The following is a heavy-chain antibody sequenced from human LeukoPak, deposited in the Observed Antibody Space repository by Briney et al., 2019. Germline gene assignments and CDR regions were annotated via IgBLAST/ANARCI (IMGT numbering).Heavy chain of an antibody. CDR2: INSDGSTT. D-gene: IGHD6-13*01. J-gene: IGHJ2*01. Sequence: GGSLRLSCAASGFTFSSYWMHWVRQAPGQGLVWVSRINSDGSTTTYADSVKGRFTISKENAKNSLYLQMNSLRAGDTAVYYCARAAYSSTWYSRYFDLWGRGTLVTVSS. V-gene: IGHV3-74*01. CDR3: ARAAYSSTWYSRYFDL. CDR1: GFTFSSYW.